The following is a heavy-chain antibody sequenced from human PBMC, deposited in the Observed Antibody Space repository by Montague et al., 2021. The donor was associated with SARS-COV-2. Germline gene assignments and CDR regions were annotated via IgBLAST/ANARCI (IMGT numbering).Heavy chain of an antibody. Sequence: SLRLSCAASGFTVSSNYMSWVRQAPGKGLEWVSVIYSGGSTYYADSVKGRFTISRGNSKNTLYLQMNSLRAEDTAVYYCARDLMELQGMDVWGQGTTVTVSS. V-gene: IGHV3-53*01. CDR1: GFTVSSNY. CDR3: ARDLMELQGMDV. CDR2: IYSGGST. D-gene: IGHD1-7*01. J-gene: IGHJ6*02.